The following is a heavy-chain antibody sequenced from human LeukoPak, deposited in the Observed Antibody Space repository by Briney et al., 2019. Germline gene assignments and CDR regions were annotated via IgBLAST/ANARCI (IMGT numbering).Heavy chain of an antibody. CDR2: IYYSGST. D-gene: IGHD3-10*01. V-gene: IGHV4-39*01. Sequence: SETLYLTCTVSGGSISISNYYWGWIRQPPGKGLEWIGSIYYSGSTYYNPSLKSRVTISVDTSKNQFSLKLRFVTAADTAVYYCARRPFITMVRGVTYYFDYWGQGTLVTVSS. CDR1: GGSISISNYY. J-gene: IGHJ4*02. CDR3: ARRPFITMVRGVTYYFDY.